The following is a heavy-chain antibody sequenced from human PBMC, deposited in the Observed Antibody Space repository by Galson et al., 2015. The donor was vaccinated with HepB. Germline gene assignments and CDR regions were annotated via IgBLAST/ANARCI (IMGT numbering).Heavy chain of an antibody. CDR2: IWYDGSNK. CDR3: ARDLSGGPEAHHYYYAMDV. V-gene: IGHV3-33*01. J-gene: IGHJ6*02. D-gene: IGHD2-15*01. CDR1: GFTFSSYG. Sequence: SLRLSCAASGFTFSSYGMDWVRQAPGKGLEWVAVIWYDGSNKYYVDSVKGRFTISRDNSKNTLHLQMNSLRAEDTAVYYCARDLSGGPEAHHYYYAMDVWGQGTTVTVSS.